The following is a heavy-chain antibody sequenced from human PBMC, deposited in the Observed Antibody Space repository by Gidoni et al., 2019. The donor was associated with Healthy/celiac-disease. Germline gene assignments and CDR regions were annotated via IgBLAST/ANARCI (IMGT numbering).Heavy chain of an antibody. CDR2: IYPGDSDT. CDR1: GYSFTSYW. Sequence: VQLAQSGAEVKTPGESLKIFCQGSGYSFTSYWIGRVRQMPGKGLEWMGIIYPGDSDTRYSPSFQGQVTSSADESISAAYLQWSSLKASDTAMYYCARPGYSYGEGPHFDYWGQGTLVTVSS. V-gene: IGHV5-51*01. J-gene: IGHJ4*02. CDR3: ARPGYSYGEGPHFDY. D-gene: IGHD5-18*01.